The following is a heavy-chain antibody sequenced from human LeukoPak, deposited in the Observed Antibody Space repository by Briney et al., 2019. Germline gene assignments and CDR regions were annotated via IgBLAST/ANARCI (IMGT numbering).Heavy chain of an antibody. CDR3: ARRRDFIDY. V-gene: IGHV3-11*01. CDR1: GFTLSDYY. J-gene: IGHJ4*02. Sequence: KPGGSLRLSCAASGFTLSDYYMSWIRQAPGKGLEWVSYSSSSGSTMYYADSVKGRFAISRDNAKNSLYLQMNSLRAEDTAVYYCARRRDFIDYWGQGTLVTVSS. CDR2: SSSSGSTM. D-gene: IGHD3/OR15-3a*01.